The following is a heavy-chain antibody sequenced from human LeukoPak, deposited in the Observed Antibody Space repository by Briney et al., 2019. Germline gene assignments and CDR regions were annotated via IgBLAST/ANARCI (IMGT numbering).Heavy chain of an antibody. J-gene: IGHJ4*02. Sequence: SETLSLTCTVSGGSISSYYWSWIRQPPGKGLEWIGYIYYSGSTYYNPSLKSRVTISVDTSKNQFSLKLSSVTAADTAVYYCARQINWDYFDSWGQGTLVTVSS. D-gene: IGHD7-27*01. CDR1: GGSISSYY. CDR3: ARQINWDYFDS. V-gene: IGHV4-59*08. CDR2: IYYSGST.